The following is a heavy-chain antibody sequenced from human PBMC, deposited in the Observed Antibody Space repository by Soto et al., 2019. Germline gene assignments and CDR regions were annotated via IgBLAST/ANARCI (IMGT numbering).Heavy chain of an antibody. CDR3: ARGRREQLVRSCHFDY. CDR2: IYHSGST. Sequence: SETLSLTCAVSGGSISSGGYSWSWIRQPPGKGLEWIGYIYHSGSTYYNPSLKSRVTISVDRSKNQFSLKLSSVTAADTAVYYCARGRREQLVRSCHFDYWGQGTLVTVSS. J-gene: IGHJ4*02. D-gene: IGHD6-6*01. V-gene: IGHV4-30-2*01. CDR1: GGSISSGGYS.